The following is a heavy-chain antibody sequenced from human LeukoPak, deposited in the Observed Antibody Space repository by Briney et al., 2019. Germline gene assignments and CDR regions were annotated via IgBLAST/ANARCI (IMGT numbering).Heavy chain of an antibody. CDR1: GFSFGSYA. Sequence: GGSLRLSCTASGFSFGSYAMAWVRQAPGKGLEGVAAIGSDYDRVPEHSVKGRFTISRHNSKSTLYLQMDNLRPEDTAVYFCAKSAGVATIYFDCWGQGALVTVSS. D-gene: IGHD5-12*01. J-gene: IGHJ4*02. CDR3: AKSAGVATIYFDC. V-gene: IGHV3-23*01. CDR2: IGSDYDR.